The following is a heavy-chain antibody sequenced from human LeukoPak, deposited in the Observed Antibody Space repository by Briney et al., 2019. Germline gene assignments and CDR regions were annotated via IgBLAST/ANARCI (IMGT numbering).Heavy chain of an antibody. CDR1: GFTFTSFW. V-gene: IGHV3-74*01. CDR2: ISPDGSNT. CDR3: ARDLFGSSRDS. D-gene: IGHD3-10*01. Sequence: VGSLRLSCAASGFTFTSFWMDWVRQAPGKGLVWVSRISPDGSNTNYAASARGRFTISRDNAMSTLYLQMSSLRAEDTAVYYCARDLFGSSRDSWGQGTLVTVSS. J-gene: IGHJ4*02.